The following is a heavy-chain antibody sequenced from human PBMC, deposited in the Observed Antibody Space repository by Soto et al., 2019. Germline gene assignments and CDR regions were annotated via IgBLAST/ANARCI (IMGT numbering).Heavy chain of an antibody. J-gene: IGHJ6*02. CDR1: GFSFSYYA. D-gene: IGHD4-17*01. CDR2: ISKDGSKK. CDR3: AKKGDYGDYSYYYGMDV. V-gene: IGHV3-30*18. Sequence: QVQLVESGGGVVQPGSSLRLSCAASGFSFSYYAMHWVRQAPGKGLEWVAVISKDGSKKYYADSVKGRFTISRDKSKNTLYLQMDSLRAEDTAVFYCAKKGDYGDYSYYYGMDVWGQGTTVTVSS.